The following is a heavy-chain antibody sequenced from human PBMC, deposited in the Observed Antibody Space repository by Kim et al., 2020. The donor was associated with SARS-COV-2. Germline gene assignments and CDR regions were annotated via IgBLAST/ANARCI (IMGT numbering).Heavy chain of an antibody. J-gene: IGHJ3*02. CDR1: GLTFSSHV. Sequence: GGSLRLSCSASGLTFSSHVMNWVRQAPGKGLEWVSGISGRGSDTYYIDSVKGRFTISRDNSKDTLYLQMNSLTAEDTALYYCVKGHRSDSFDIWGQGTMVTVSS. CDR3: VKGHRSDSFDI. V-gene: IGHV3-23*01. CDR2: ISGRGSDT.